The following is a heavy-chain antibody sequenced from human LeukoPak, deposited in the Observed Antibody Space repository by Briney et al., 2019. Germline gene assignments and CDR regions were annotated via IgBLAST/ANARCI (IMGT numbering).Heavy chain of an antibody. J-gene: IGHJ1*01. CDR3: ARGAAGTGYFQH. D-gene: IGHD6-13*01. Sequence: PSETLSLTCTVSGGSISSYYWSWIRQPPGKGLEWIGYIYYSGSTNYNPSLKSRVTISVDTSKNQFSLKLSSVTAADTAVYYCARGAAGTGYFQHWGQGTLVTVSS. V-gene: IGHV4-59*01. CDR2: IYYSGST. CDR1: GGSISSYY.